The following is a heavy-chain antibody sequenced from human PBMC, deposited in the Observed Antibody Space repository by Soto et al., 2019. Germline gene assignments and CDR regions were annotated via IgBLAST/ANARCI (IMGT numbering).Heavy chain of an antibody. Sequence: QVQLVQSGAEVKKPGSSVKVSCKASGGTFSSYAISWVRQAPGQGLEWMGGIIPIFGTANYAQKFQGRVTITADESTSTAYMELSSLRSEXXXXXXXXXXXXPLYYYYGMDVWGQGTTVTVXS. CDR2: IIPIFGTA. J-gene: IGHJ6*02. CDR3: XXXXXPLYYYYGMDV. CDR1: GGTFSSYA. V-gene: IGHV1-69*12.